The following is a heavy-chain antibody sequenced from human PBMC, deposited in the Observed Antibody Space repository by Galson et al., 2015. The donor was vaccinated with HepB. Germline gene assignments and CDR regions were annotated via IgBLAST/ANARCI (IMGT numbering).Heavy chain of an antibody. CDR1: GFTFSDYY. CDR2: ISASGTYT. V-gene: IGHV3-11*06. J-gene: IGHJ4*02. D-gene: IGHD4-17*01. Sequence: SLRLSCAASGFTFSDYYMTWIRQAPGKGLEWLSYISASGTYTNYADSVKGRFTISRDNAKNSLYLQMNSPRAEDTAVFYCARVAASDYGDHAHFDYWGQGTLVTVSS. CDR3: ARVAASDYGDHAHFDY.